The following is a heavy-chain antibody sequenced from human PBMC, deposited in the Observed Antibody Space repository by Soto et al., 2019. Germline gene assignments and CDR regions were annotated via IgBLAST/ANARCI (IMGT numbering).Heavy chain of an antibody. D-gene: IGHD3-10*01. V-gene: IGHV1-8*01. CDR2: MNPGSGNT. CDR3: ARMAASGSINWFDP. J-gene: IGHJ5*02. CDR1: GYTFTNYE. Sequence: QVQLVQSGAEVKKPGASVKVSCKASGYTFTNYEINWVRQATGQGLEWMGWMNPGSGNTGYAHKFQGRVTMTRNISISTAYMELSRLASYDTAIYYCARMAASGSINWFDPWGQGTLVTVSS.